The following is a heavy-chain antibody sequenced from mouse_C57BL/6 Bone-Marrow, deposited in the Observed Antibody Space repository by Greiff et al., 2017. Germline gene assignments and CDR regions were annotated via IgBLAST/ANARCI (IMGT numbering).Heavy chain of an antibody. Sequence: VQLQQSGAELVRPGASVKLSCKASGYTFTDYYINWVQQRPGQGLEWIARIYPGSGNTYYNEKFKGKATLTAEKSSSTAYRQLSSLTSEDSAVYFCARWGTTVVATSWYFDVWGTGTTVTVSS. D-gene: IGHD1-1*01. CDR1: GYTFTDYY. CDR3: ARWGTTVVATSWYFDV. V-gene: IGHV1-76*01. CDR2: IYPGSGNT. J-gene: IGHJ1*03.